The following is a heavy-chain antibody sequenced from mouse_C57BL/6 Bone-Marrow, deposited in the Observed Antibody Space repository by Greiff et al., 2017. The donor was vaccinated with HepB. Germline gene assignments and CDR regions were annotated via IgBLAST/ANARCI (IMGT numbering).Heavy chain of an antibody. V-gene: IGHV1-82*01. CDR2: IYPGDGDT. Sequence: QVQLKESGPELVKPGVSVKISCKASGYAFSSSWMNWVKQRPGKGLEWIGRIYPGDGDTNYNGKFKGKATLTADKSSSTAYMQLSSLTSEDSAVYFCALRWFAYWGQGTLVTVSA. CDR3: ALRWFAY. J-gene: IGHJ3*01. D-gene: IGHD1-1*01. CDR1: GYAFSSSW.